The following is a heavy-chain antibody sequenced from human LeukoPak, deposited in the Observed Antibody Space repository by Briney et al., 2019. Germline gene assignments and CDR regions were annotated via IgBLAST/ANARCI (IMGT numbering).Heavy chain of an antibody. V-gene: IGHV3-21*01. Sequence: GGSLRLSCAASGFTVSSNYMSWVRQAPGKGLEWVSSISSSSSYIYYADSVKGRFTISRDNAKNSLYLQMNSLRAEDAAVYYCARVVPAVAGPTDYWGQGTLVTVSS. CDR2: ISSSSSYI. D-gene: IGHD6-19*01. J-gene: IGHJ4*02. CDR1: GFTVSSNY. CDR3: ARVVPAVAGPTDY.